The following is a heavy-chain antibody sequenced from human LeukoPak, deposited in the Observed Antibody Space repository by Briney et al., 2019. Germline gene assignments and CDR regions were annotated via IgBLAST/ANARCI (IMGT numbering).Heavy chain of an antibody. CDR3: AKGPYGLGIYYGMDV. CDR2: IGGDGTT. V-gene: IGHV3-23*01. Sequence: GGFLRLSCATSGFTFSNCGMSSVRQAPGRRRQWLSAIGGDGTTYYADSVKGRFNVSRDNPENTLYLQMNSQRAEDTAVYYCAKGPYGLGIYYGMDVWGQRTTVTV. J-gene: IGHJ6*02. D-gene: IGHD3-10*01. CDR1: GFTFSNCG.